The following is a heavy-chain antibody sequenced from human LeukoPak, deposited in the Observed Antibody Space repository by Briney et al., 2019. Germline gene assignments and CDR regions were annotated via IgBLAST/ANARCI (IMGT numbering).Heavy chain of an antibody. Sequence: PSETLSLTCTVSGGSISSGGYYWSWIRQHPGKGLEWIGYIYYSGSTYYNPSLKSRVTISVDTSKNQFSLKLSSVTAADTAVYYCAGCDYDSSGYRALDYWGQGTLVTVSS. D-gene: IGHD3-22*01. CDR2: IYYSGST. CDR1: GGSISSGGYY. J-gene: IGHJ4*02. V-gene: IGHV4-31*03. CDR3: AGCDYDSSGYRALDY.